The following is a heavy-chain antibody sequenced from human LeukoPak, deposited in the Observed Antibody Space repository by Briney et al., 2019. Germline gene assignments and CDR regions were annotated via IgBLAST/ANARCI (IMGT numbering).Heavy chain of an antibody. V-gene: IGHV1-69*13. CDR2: IIPIFGTA. CDR1: GGTFSSYA. CDR3: ARVGDYGDYVGYNWFDP. Sequence: SVTVSCKASGGTFSSYAISWVRQAPGQGLEWTGGIIPIFGTANYAQKFQGRVTITADESTSTAYMELSSLRSEDTAVYYCARVGDYGDYVGYNWFDPWGQGTLVTVSS. D-gene: IGHD4-17*01. J-gene: IGHJ5*02.